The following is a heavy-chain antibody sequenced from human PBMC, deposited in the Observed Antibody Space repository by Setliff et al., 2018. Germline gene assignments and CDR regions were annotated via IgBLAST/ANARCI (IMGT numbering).Heavy chain of an antibody. V-gene: IGHV1-8*03. Sequence: ASVKVSCKASGYTFTSYDINWVRQATGQGLEWTGWMNPNSGNTGYAQKFQGRVTITRNTSISTAYMELSSLRSEDTAVYYCQVGIGTMVRGVIIGDYYYMDVWGKGTTVTVSS. CDR3: QVGIGTMVRGVIIGDYYYMDV. D-gene: IGHD3-10*01. J-gene: IGHJ6*03. CDR1: GYTFTSYD. CDR2: MNPNSGNT.